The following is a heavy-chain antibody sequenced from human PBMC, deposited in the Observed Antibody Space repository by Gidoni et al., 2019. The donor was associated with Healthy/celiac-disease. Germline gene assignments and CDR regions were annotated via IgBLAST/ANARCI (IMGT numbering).Heavy chain of an antibody. CDR3: ARTYTDYYYDSSGYTYYFDY. Sequence: QVQLVQSGAEVKKPGASVKVSCKASGYNFTSYGISWVRQAPGQGLEWMGWIGAYNGNTNYAQKLQGRVTMTTDTSTSTAYMELRSLRSDDTAVYYCARTYTDYYYDSSGYTYYFDYWGQGTLVTVSS. J-gene: IGHJ4*02. D-gene: IGHD3-22*01. CDR2: IGAYNGNT. V-gene: IGHV1-18*01. CDR1: GYNFTSYG.